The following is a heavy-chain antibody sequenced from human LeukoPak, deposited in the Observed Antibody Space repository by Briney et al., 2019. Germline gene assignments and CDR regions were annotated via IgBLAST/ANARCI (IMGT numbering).Heavy chain of an antibody. CDR1: GGSISSYY. V-gene: IGHV4-59*01. CDR3: ARKVAATPFDY. J-gene: IGHJ4*02. D-gene: IGHD2-15*01. Sequence: SETLSLTCTVSGGSISSYYWSWIRQPPGKGLEWIGYIYYSGSTNYNPSLKSRVTISVDTSKNQFSLKLSSVTAADTAVYYCARKVAATPFDYWGQGTLVTISS. CDR2: IYYSGST.